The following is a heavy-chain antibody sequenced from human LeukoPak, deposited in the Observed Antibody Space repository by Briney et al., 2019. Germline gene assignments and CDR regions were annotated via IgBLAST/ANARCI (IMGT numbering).Heavy chain of an antibody. J-gene: IGHJ4*02. D-gene: IGHD3-10*01. V-gene: IGHV3-23*01. Sequence: QPGGSLRLSCAASGFTFSNAWMNWVRQAPGKGLEWVSVVSADSATTFYADSVKGRFTISRDNAKNTVFLQMSSLRAEDTALYYCARKSASGNYPLDYWGQGTLVTVSS. CDR1: GFTFSNAW. CDR3: ARKSASGNYPLDY. CDR2: VSADSATT.